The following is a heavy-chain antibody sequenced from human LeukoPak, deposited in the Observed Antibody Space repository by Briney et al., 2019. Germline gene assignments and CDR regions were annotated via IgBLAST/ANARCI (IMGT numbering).Heavy chain of an antibody. J-gene: IGHJ4*02. D-gene: IGHD1-26*01. CDR1: GYSIRSSYY. V-gene: IGHV4-38-2*02. Sequence: PSETLSLTCTVSGYSIRSSYYWGWTRQSPGKGLEWIGNIYQTGSTYYNPSLKSRVTISMDTTWNQFSLKLSSVTAADTAVYFCERDRWWDLYYFDYWGQGTLVTVPS. CDR3: ERDRWWDLYYFDY. CDR2: IYQTGST.